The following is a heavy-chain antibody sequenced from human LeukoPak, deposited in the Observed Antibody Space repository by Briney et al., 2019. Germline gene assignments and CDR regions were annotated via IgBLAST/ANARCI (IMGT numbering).Heavy chain of an antibody. Sequence: GGSLRLSCTASGFTFSNYGMNWVRQAPGKGLEWVSVISGGGGSTYYADSVMGRFTISRDNSKDTLYLQMNSLRAEDTAVYYCARDFVVGAGAFPNWFDPWGQGTLVTVSS. CDR2: ISGGGGST. J-gene: IGHJ5*02. CDR3: ARDFVVGAGAFPNWFDP. D-gene: IGHD2-15*01. V-gene: IGHV3-23*01. CDR1: GFTFSNYG.